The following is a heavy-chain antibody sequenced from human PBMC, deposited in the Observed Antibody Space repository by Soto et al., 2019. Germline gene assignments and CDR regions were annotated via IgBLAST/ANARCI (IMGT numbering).Heavy chain of an antibody. CDR2: ISGGGDTT. Sequence: EVQLLESGGGLVQPGGSLRLSCAASGFTFNNYAMTCVRQAPGKGLEWVSAISGGGDTTSYADSVKGRFTVSRDGSKNTLYLKMSSLRAEDTALYYCAKGRGGSGSLTPRVDFWGQGTLVTVSS. V-gene: IGHV3-23*01. J-gene: IGHJ4*02. CDR1: GFTFNNYA. CDR3: AKGRGGSGSLTPRVDF. D-gene: IGHD3-10*01.